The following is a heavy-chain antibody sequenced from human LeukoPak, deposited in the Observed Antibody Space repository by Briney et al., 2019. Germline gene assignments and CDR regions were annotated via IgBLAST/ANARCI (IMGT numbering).Heavy chain of an antibody. CDR2: IYYGGST. J-gene: IGHJ6*02. V-gene: IGHV4-59*01. CDR3: ARDLGYSSGWPYYYYGMDV. CDR1: GGSISSYY. Sequence: SETLSLTCTVSGGSISSYYWSWIRQPPGKGLEWIGYIYYGGSTNYNPSLKSRVTISVDTSKNQFSLKLSSVTAADTAVYYCARDLGYSSGWPYYYYGMDVWGQGTTVTVSS. D-gene: IGHD6-19*01.